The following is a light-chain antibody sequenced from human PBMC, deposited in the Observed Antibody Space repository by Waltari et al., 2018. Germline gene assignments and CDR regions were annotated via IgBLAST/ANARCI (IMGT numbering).Light chain of an antibody. CDR1: SSNIGAPYD. CDR2: GNS. J-gene: IGLJ2*01. CDR3: QSYDSSLSGSDVV. Sequence: QSVLTQPPSVSGAPGQRVTISCTGSSSNIGAPYDVHWYRQLPGTAPKLLIFGNSPRPSGVPDRFSGSKSGTSASLAITGLQAEDEADYYCQSYDSSLSGSDVVFGGGTKLTVL. V-gene: IGLV1-40*01.